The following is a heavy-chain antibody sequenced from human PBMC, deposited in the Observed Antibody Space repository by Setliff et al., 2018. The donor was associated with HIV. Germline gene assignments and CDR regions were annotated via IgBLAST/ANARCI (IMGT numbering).Heavy chain of an antibody. CDR2: VIRGGHKT. CDR3: AKTLVVVASPLDF. Sequence: PGGSLRLSCAASGFSFSNYAMSWVRQAPGKGLEWVSSVIRGGHKTFYADSVKGRFTISRDNSKDTLYLQMSGLTAEDTAIYYCAKTLVVVASPLDFWGQGTLVTVSS. J-gene: IGHJ4*02. V-gene: IGHV3-23*01. D-gene: IGHD2-15*01. CDR1: GFSFSNYA.